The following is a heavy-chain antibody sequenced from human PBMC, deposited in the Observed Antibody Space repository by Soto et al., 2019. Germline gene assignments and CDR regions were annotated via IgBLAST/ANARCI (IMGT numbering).Heavy chain of an antibody. CDR1: GFSISNYW. CDR2: IKEDGNEE. D-gene: IGHD3-22*01. V-gene: IGHV3-7*01. CDR3: ARDLNPEILPYYYDANDI. J-gene: IGHJ3*02. Sequence: EVQLVESGGGLVQPGGSLRLSCAASGFSISNYWMTWVRQAPGKGLEWVANIKEDGNEEYYVDSVQGRFTISRDNAKNSLYLQMNSLRAEDTAVYYCARDLNPEILPYYYDANDIWGQGTLVTVSS.